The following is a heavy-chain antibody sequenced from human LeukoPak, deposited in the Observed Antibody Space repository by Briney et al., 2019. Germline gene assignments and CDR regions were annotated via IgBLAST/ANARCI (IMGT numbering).Heavy chain of an antibody. CDR1: RYSFTSYW. J-gene: IGHJ4*02. CDR2: IYPGDSDT. Sequence: GDSLKISCKGSRYSFTSYWIGWVRQMPGKGLEWMGIIYPGDSDTRYSPSFQGKVTISADKSISTAYLQWNSLKASDTAMYYCARFVGACSGGSCYSDYWGQGTLVTVSS. CDR3: ARFVGACSGGSCYSDY. V-gene: IGHV5-51*01. D-gene: IGHD2-15*01.